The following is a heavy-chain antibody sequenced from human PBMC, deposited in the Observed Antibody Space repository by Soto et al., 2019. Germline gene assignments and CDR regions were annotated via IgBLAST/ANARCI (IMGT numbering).Heavy chain of an antibody. CDR3: AKVAAEKRYSSSWADAFDI. Sequence: LGGSLRLSCAASGFTFSSYAMSWVRQAPGKGLEWVSVISGSGGSIYYADSVKGRFTISRDNSKNTLYLQMNSLRAEDTAVYYCAKVAAEKRYSSSWADAFDIWGQGTMVTVSS. J-gene: IGHJ3*02. CDR2: ISGSGGSI. D-gene: IGHD6-13*01. CDR1: GFTFSSYA. V-gene: IGHV3-23*01.